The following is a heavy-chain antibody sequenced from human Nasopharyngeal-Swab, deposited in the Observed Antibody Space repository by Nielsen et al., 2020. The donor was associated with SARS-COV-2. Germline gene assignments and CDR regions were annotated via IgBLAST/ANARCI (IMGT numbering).Heavy chain of an antibody. CDR3: ARTAAASENGMDV. D-gene: IGHD2-2*01. V-gene: IGHV3-21*01. CDR2: ISSSSSYI. J-gene: IGHJ6*02. CDR1: GFTFSSYS. Sequence: SCAASGFTFSSYSMNWVRQAPGKGLEWVSSISSSSSYIYYADSVKGRFTISRDNAKNSLYLQMNSLRAEDTAVYYCARTAAASENGMDVWGQGTTVTVSS.